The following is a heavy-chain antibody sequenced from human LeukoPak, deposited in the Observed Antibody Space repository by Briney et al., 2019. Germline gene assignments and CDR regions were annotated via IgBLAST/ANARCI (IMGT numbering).Heavy chain of an antibody. CDR1: GYTFTGYY. CDR3: ARDLGHDYSSPGAFDI. Sequence: GASVKVSCKASGYTFTGYYMHWVRQAPGQGLEWMGWINPNSGGTNYAQKFQGRVTMTRDTSISTAYMELSRLRSDDTAVYYCARDLGHDYSSPGAFDIWGQGTMVTVSS. CDR2: INPNSGGT. V-gene: IGHV1-2*02. J-gene: IGHJ3*02. D-gene: IGHD4-11*01.